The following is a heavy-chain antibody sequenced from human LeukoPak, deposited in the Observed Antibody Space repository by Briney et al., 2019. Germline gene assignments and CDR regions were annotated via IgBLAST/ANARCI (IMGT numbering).Heavy chain of an antibody. J-gene: IGHJ3*02. CDR2: MNPNSDKT. D-gene: IGHD5-24*01. CDR3: ARRNGYRDAFDI. V-gene: IGHV1-8*01. Sequence: ASVKVSGKASGYTFTSYDINWVRQATGQGLEWMGWMNPNSDKTGYAQKFQGRVTMTRNTSISTAYMELSGLRSEDTAVYYCARRNGYRDAFDIWGQGTMVTVSS. CDR1: GYTFTSYD.